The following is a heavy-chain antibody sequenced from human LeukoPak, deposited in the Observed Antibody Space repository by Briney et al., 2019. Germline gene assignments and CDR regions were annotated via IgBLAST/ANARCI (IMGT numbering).Heavy chain of an antibody. CDR2: IYYSGST. D-gene: IGHD3-9*01. CDR3: ASLDYDILTGLDY. J-gene: IGHJ4*02. CDR1: GGSISSSSYY. Sequence: SETLSLTCTVSGGSISSSSYYWGWIRQPPGEGLEWIGSIYYSGSTYYNPSLKSRVTISVDTSKNQFSLKLSSVTAADTAVYYCASLDYDILTGLDYWGQGTLVTVSS. V-gene: IGHV4-39*01.